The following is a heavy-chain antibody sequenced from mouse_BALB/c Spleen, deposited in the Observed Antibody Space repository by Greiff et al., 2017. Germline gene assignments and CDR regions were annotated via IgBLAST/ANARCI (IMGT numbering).Heavy chain of an antibody. CDR3: AREGHLGAMDY. CDR1: GFSLTSYG. CDR2: IWAGGST. D-gene: IGHD3-3*01. Sequence: VQLVESGPGLVAPSQSLSITCTVSGFSLTSYGVHWVRQPPGKGLEWLGVIWAGGSTNYNSALMSRLSISKDNSKSQVFLKMNSLQTDDTAMYYCAREGHLGAMDYWGQGTSVTVSS. V-gene: IGHV2-9*02. J-gene: IGHJ4*01.